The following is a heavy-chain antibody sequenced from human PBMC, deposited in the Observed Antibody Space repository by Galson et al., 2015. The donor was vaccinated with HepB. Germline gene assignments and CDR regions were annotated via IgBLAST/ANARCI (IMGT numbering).Heavy chain of an antibody. CDR1: GYTFTSYG. D-gene: IGHD6-13*01. CDR3: ARDGEVEGIAAAALEGQRYYYYYYGMDV. V-gene: IGHV1-18*01. J-gene: IGHJ6*02. CDR2: ISAYNGNT. Sequence: SVKVSCKASGYTFTSYGISWVRQAPGQGLEWMGWISAYNGNTNYAQKLQGRVTMTTDTSTSTAYMELRSLRSDDTAVYYCARDGEVEGIAAAALEGQRYYYYYYGMDVWGQGTTVTVSS.